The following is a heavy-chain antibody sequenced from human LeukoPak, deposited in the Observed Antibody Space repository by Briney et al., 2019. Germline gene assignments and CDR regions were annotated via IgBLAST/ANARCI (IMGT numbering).Heavy chain of an antibody. J-gene: IGHJ3*02. CDR2: ISSSSSYI. CDR3: ARDLRYSSSWDHDAFDI. D-gene: IGHD6-13*01. Sequence: GGSLRLSCAASGFTFSSYSMNWVRQAPGKGLEWVSSISSSSSYIYYADSVKGRFTISRDNAKNSLYLQMNSLRAEDTAVYYCARDLRYSSSWDHDAFDIWGQGTMVTVSS. CDR1: GFTFSSYS. V-gene: IGHV3-21*01.